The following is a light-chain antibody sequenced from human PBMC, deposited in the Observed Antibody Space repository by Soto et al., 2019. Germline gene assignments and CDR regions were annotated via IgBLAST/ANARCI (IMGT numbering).Light chain of an antibody. CDR3: QQYNSYFT. V-gene: IGKV1-5*01. CDR2: DAS. J-gene: IGKJ3*01. Sequence: IHMTNSPSTLSSSVQYRVTITCLSIQSIISWLAWYQQKPGKAPKLLIYDASSLESGVPSRFSGSGSGTEFTLTSSSLQPDDCATYYCQQYNSYFTFGQGTKVDI. CDR1: QSIISW.